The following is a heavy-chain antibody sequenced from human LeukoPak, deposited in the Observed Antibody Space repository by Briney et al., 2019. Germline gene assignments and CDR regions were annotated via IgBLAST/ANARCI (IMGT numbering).Heavy chain of an antibody. D-gene: IGHD3-10*01. CDR2: ISWNSGSI. J-gene: IGHJ4*02. Sequence: SLRFSCAASGFTFDDYVMHWVRQAPGKGLEWVSGISWNSGSIGYADSVKGRFTISRDNAKNSLYLQMNSLRAEDTALYYCAKVGASGSSTYFDYWGQGTLVTVSS. V-gene: IGHV3-9*01. CDR1: GFTFDDYV. CDR3: AKVGASGSSTYFDY.